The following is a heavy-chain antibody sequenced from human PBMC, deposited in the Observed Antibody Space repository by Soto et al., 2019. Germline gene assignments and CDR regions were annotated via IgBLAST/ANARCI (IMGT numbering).Heavy chain of an antibody. CDR2: INSDGSST. D-gene: IGHD2-8*01. V-gene: IGHV3-74*01. CDR3: ARYLRYTYGFDA. J-gene: IGHJ4*02. Sequence: EVQLVESGGGLVQPGVSLRLSCAASGFTFSAYWMNWVRQAPGKGLVWVSRINSDGSSTSYADSVKGRFTVSRDNAKNTLYLQMNSLRAEDTAVYFCARYLRYTYGFDAWGQGALVTVSS. CDR1: GFTFSAYW.